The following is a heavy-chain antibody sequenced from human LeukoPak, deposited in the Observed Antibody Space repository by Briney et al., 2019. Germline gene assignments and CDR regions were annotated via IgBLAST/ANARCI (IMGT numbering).Heavy chain of an antibody. J-gene: IGHJ5*02. CDR2: INHSGST. Sequence: PSETLSLTCAVYGGSFNGYYWSWIRQPPGKGLEWIGEINHSGSTNYNPSLKSRVTMSVDTSKNQVSLKLSSVTAADTAVYYCARGPGSWSYFALFDPWGQGTQVTVSS. CDR3: ARGPGSWSYFALFDP. V-gene: IGHV4-34*01. D-gene: IGHD3-10*01. CDR1: GGSFNGYY.